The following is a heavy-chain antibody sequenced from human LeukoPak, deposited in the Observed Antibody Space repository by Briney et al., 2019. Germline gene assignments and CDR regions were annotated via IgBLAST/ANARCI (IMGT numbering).Heavy chain of an antibody. V-gene: IGHV1-46*01. J-gene: IGHJ4*02. CDR2: INPSGGST. D-gene: IGHD2-2*02. CDR1: GYTFTSYY. CDR3: ATCSSTSCYKGGLDY. Sequence: ASVKVPCKASGYTFTSYYMHWVRQAPGQGLEWMGIINPSGGSTSYAQKFQGRVTMTRDTSTSTVYMELSSLRSEDTAVYYCATCSSTSCYKGGLDYWGQGTLVTVSS.